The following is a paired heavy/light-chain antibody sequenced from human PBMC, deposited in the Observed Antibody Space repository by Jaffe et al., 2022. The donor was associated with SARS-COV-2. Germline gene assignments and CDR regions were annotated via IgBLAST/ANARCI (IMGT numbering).Light chain of an antibody. V-gene: IGKV1D-16*01. CDR3: QQYNSYPLT. CDR1: QDINNW. J-gene: IGKJ4*01. CDR2: SAS. Sequence: DIQMTQSPSSLSASVGDRVTITCRASQDINNWLAWYQQKPGKAPKSLIYSASSLQSGVPSRFSGSGSGTDFTLTISSLQPEDFATYYCQQYNSYPLTFGGGTKVEVK.
Heavy chain of an antibody. CDR3: ARIEDGYNAGDF. J-gene: IGHJ4*02. V-gene: IGHV3-30*04. CDR2: ISYDGGEK. Sequence: QVQLVESGGGVVQPGTSLRLSCVASGSTFKNYALHWVRQAPGKGLAWVAVISYDGGEKYYADSVKGRFTISRDNSKNTLYLQMNSLRAEDTAVYWCARIEDGYNAGDFWGQGTLVTVSS. D-gene: IGHD5-12*01. CDR1: GSTFKNYA.